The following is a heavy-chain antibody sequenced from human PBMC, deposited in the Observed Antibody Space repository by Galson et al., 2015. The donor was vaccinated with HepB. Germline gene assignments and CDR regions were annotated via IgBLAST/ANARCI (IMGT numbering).Heavy chain of an antibody. Sequence: SLRLSCAASGFTFSSYSMNWVRQAPGKGLEWVSYISSSSSTIYYADSVKGRFTISRDNAKNSLYLQMNSLRAEDTAVYYCARDPLVGATTLDYWGQGTLVTVSS. CDR2: ISSSSSTI. J-gene: IGHJ4*02. V-gene: IGHV3-48*01. D-gene: IGHD1-26*01. CDR3: ARDPLVGATTLDY. CDR1: GFTFSSYS.